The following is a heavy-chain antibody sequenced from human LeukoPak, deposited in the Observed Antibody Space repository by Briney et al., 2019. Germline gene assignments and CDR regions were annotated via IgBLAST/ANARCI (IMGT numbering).Heavy chain of an antibody. CDR3: AKEGEYYDFWSAYYSVIYYFDY. Sequence: GGSLRLSCAASGFTSSSYAMSWVRQAPGKGLEWVSAISGSGGSTYYADSVKGRFTISRDNSKYTLYLQMNSLRAEDTAVYYCAKEGEYYDFWSAYYSVIYYFDYWGQGTLVTVSS. V-gene: IGHV3-23*01. D-gene: IGHD3-3*01. CDR1: GFTSSSYA. J-gene: IGHJ4*02. CDR2: ISGSGGST.